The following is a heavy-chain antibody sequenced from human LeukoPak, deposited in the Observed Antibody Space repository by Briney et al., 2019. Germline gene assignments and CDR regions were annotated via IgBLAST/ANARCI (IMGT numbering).Heavy chain of an antibody. D-gene: IGHD1-26*01. V-gene: IGHV1-2*02. CDR1: GYTFTGYY. CDR2: INPNSGGT. Sequence: ASVKVSCKASGYTFTGYYMHWVRQAPGQGLEWMGWINPNSGGTNYAQKFQGRVTMTRDTSISTAYMELSRLRSDDTAVYYCARIRGGSYGGDFDYWGQGTLDTVSS. CDR3: ARIRGGSYGGDFDY. J-gene: IGHJ4*02.